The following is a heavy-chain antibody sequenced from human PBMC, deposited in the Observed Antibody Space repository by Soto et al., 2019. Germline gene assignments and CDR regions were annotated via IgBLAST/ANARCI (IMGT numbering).Heavy chain of an antibody. V-gene: IGHV3-48*01. D-gene: IGHD3-16*01. CDR1: GFTFSSYS. CDR2: ISSSSSTI. J-gene: IGHJ4*02. Sequence: SLRLSCAASGFTFSSYSMNWVRQAPGKGLEWVSYISSSSSTIYYADSVKGRFTISRDNAKNSLYLQMNSLRAEDTAVYYCARVQLRGLITFGGVIGPVDYWGQGTLVTVSS. CDR3: ARVQLRGLITFGGVIGPVDY.